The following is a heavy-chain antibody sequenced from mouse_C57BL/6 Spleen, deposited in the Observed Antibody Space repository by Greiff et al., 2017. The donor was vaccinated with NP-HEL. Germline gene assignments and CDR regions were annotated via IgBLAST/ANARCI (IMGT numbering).Heavy chain of an antibody. D-gene: IGHD2-4*01. CDR3: ARWDYDPFDY. V-gene: IGHV1-4*01. J-gene: IGHJ2*01. Sequence: QVQLQQSGAELARPGASVKMSCKASGYTFTSYTMHWVKQRPGQGLEWIGYINPSSGYTKYNQKFKDKATLTADKSSSTAYMQLSSLTSEDSAVYYCARWDYDPFDYWGQGTTLTVSS. CDR2: INPSSGYT. CDR1: GYTFTSYT.